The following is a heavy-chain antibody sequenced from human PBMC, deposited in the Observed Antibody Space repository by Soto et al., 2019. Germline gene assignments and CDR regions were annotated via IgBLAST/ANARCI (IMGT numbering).Heavy chain of an antibody. CDR3: AREAQSYYYDSSGYYKLSHAFDI. D-gene: IGHD3-22*01. J-gene: IGHJ3*02. CDR2: INPSGGST. Sequence: GASVKVSCKASGYTFTSYYMHWVRQAPGQGLEWMGIINPSGGSTSYAQKFQGRVTMTRDTSTSTVYMELSSLRSEDTAVYYCAREAQSYYYDSSGYYKLSHAFDIWGQGTMVTVSS. V-gene: IGHV1-46*01. CDR1: GYTFTSYY.